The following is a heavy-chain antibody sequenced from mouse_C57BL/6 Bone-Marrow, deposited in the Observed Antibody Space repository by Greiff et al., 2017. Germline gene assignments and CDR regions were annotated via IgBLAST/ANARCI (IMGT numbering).Heavy chain of an antibody. CDR3: ARCYYGSSWFAY. CDR1: GYTFTSYG. Sequence: VHLVESGAELARPGASVKLSCKASGYTFTSYGISWVKQRTGQGLEWIGEIYPRSGNTYYNEKFKGKATLTADKSSSTAYMALRSLTSEDSAVXFCARCYYGSSWFAYWGQGTLVTVSA. J-gene: IGHJ3*01. V-gene: IGHV1-81*01. D-gene: IGHD1-1*01. CDR2: IYPRSGNT.